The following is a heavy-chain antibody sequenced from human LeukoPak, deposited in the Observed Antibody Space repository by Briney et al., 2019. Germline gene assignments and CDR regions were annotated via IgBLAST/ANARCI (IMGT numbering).Heavy chain of an antibody. CDR1: GYTFTSYD. CDR2: MNPNSGNT. V-gene: IGHV1-8*01. J-gene: IGHJ4*02. Sequence: ASVKVSCKASGYTFTSYDINWVRQATGQGLEWMGWMNPNSGNTGYAQKFQGRVTMTRNTSISTAYMELSSLRSEDTAVYYCARSSPYDYVWGSYRPHDYWGQGTLVTVSS. CDR3: ARSSPYDYVWGSYRPHDY. D-gene: IGHD3-16*02.